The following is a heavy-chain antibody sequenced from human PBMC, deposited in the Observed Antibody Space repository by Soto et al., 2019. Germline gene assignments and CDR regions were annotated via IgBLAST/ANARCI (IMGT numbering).Heavy chain of an antibody. Sequence: ASVKVSCKVSGYTLTELSMHWVRQAPGKGREWMGGFDPEDGETIYAQKFQGRVTMTEDTSTDTAYTELSSLRSEDTAVYYCATEVTMVRGVITFGYFDLWGRGXLVTVYS. D-gene: IGHD3-10*01. CDR2: FDPEDGET. J-gene: IGHJ2*01. CDR3: ATEVTMVRGVITFGYFDL. CDR1: GYTLTELS. V-gene: IGHV1-24*01.